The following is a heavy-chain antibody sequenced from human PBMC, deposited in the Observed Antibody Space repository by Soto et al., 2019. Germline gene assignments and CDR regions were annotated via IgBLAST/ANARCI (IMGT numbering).Heavy chain of an antibody. J-gene: IGHJ3*02. CDR3: ARHRTFGINSLSPFDI. V-gene: IGHV4-59*08. Sequence: SETLSLTCTVSGASIINYYWAWIRQSPGGGLESIGYVSNTATTTYNPSLKNRVTISVDASKIQFSLDLSSVTAADTAVYYCARHRTFGINSLSPFDIWGQGTMVTISS. CDR1: GASIINYY. CDR2: VSNTATT. D-gene: IGHD3-10*01.